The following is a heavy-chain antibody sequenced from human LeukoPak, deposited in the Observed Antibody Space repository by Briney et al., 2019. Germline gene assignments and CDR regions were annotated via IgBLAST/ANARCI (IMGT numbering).Heavy chain of an antibody. J-gene: IGHJ5*02. CDR1: GFTFSSYD. Sequence: PGGSLRLSCAAAGFTFSSYDMHWVRQAPGKGLEWVALIRFDGSNKYYADSVKGRFSISRDNSKNTLYLQMNSLRAEDTAVYYCLYGDLYKWLDPWRQGTLVSVS. CDR3: LYGDLYKWLDP. V-gene: IGHV3-30*02. CDR2: IRFDGSNK. D-gene: IGHD4-17*01.